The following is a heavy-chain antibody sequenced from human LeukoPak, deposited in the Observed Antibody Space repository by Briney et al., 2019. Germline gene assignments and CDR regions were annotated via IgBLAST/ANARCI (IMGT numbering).Heavy chain of an antibody. CDR2: ISKDGTYK. V-gene: IGHV3-30*04. CDR3: TKDDGPYSPTPYSVGLFDF. CDR1: GYTFSNFA. Sequence: GGSLRLSCEVSGYTFSNFAVNWVRQAPGKGLEWVAVISKDGTYKYFSDSVKGRFTVSRDNSKNTAYLQMNSLRSEDTAMYYCTKDDGPYSPTPYSVGLFDFWGPGTLVTVS. D-gene: IGHD4-11*01. J-gene: IGHJ4*02.